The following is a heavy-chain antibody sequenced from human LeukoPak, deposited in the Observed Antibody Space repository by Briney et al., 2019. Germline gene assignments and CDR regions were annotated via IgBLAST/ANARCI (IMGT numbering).Heavy chain of an antibody. CDR2: ISGSGGST. D-gene: IGHD3-10*01. Sequence: GGSLRLSCAASGFTFSSYAMSWVRQAPGKGLEWVSAISGSGGSTYYADSVKGRFTISRDNSKNTLYLQMNSLRAEDTAVYYCAKTERFGKSSPGDWFDPWGQGTLVTVSS. J-gene: IGHJ5*02. V-gene: IGHV3-23*01. CDR1: GFTFSSYA. CDR3: AKTERFGKSSPGDWFDP.